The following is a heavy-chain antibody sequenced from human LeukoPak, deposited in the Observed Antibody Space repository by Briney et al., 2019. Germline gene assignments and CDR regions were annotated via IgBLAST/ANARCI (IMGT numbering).Heavy chain of an antibody. D-gene: IGHD6-13*01. V-gene: IGHV1-18*01. CDR3: AGDEGAPIAAANV. Sequence: GASVKVSCKASGYNFTSYTISWVRQAPGQGLEWMGWISAYNGNTNYGQKLQGRVTMTTDTSTSTAYMELRSLRPDDTAVYYCAGDEGAPIAAANVWGRGTMVTVSS. J-gene: IGHJ3*01. CDR1: GYNFTSYT. CDR2: ISAYNGNT.